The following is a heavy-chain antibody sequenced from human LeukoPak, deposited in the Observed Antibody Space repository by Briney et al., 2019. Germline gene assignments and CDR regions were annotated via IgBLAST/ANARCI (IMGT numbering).Heavy chain of an antibody. V-gene: IGHV3-66*02. CDR3: ARGYGSAAAGHGGFDS. Sequence: GGSLRLSCAASGFTFSSNYMSWVRQAPGKGLEWVSDIYSGGSTYYADSVKGRFTISRDNSKNTLYLQMNSLRAEDTAVYYCARGYGSAAAGHGGFDSWGQGTLVTVSS. J-gene: IGHJ5*01. CDR2: IYSGGST. CDR1: GFTFSSNY. D-gene: IGHD6-13*01.